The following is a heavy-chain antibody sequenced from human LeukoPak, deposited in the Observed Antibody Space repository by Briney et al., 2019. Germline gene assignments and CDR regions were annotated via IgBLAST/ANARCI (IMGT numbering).Heavy chain of an antibody. J-gene: IGHJ3*02. CDR3: ARSPPSGYSYGGAFDI. Sequence: GASVKVSCKASGYTFTSYYMHWVRQAPGQGLEWMGIINPSGGSTSYAQKFQGRVTMTRDTSTSTVYMELSSLRSEDTAVYYCARSPPSGYSYGGAFDIWGQGTMVIVSS. V-gene: IGHV1-46*01. D-gene: IGHD5-18*01. CDR2: INPSGGST. CDR1: GYTFTSYY.